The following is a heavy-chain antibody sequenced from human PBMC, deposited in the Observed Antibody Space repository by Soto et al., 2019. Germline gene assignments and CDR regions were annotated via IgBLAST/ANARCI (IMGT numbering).Heavy chain of an antibody. CDR1: GVSISSYY. CDR2: IYYSGST. Sequence: PSETLSLTCTVSGVSISSYYWSWIRQPPGKGLEWIGYIYYSGSTNYNPSLKSRVTISVDTSKNQFSLKLSSVTAADTAVYYCARDGYTVTPNYYYGMDVWGQGTTVTV. J-gene: IGHJ6*02. V-gene: IGHV4-59*01. D-gene: IGHD4-4*01. CDR3: ARDGYTVTPNYYYGMDV.